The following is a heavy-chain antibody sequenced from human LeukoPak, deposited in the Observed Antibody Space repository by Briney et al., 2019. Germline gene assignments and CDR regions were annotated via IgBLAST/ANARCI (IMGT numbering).Heavy chain of an antibody. CDR1: GFTFNGYS. Sequence: GGSLRLSCAASGFTFNGYSMNWVRQVPGKGLEWISYITSSSGTIYYADSVKGRFTISRDNAKNSLYLQMNSLRAEDTAVYYCAKGCKRPVWGSYRCNDQFDYWGQGTLVTVSS. CDR2: ITSSSGTI. CDR3: AKGCKRPVWGSYRCNDQFDY. J-gene: IGHJ4*02. D-gene: IGHD3-16*01. V-gene: IGHV3-48*01.